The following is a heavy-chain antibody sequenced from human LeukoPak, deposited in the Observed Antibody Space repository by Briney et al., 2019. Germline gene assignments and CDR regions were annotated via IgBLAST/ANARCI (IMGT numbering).Heavy chain of an antibody. Sequence: PSQTLSLTCTVSGGSISSGGYYWSWIRQHPGKGLEWIGYIYYSGSTYYNPSLKSRVTISVDTSKNQFSLKLSSVTAADTAVYYCARAPRGPYFFDYWGQGTLVTVSS. CDR1: GGSISSGGYY. J-gene: IGHJ4*02. V-gene: IGHV4-31*03. CDR3: ARAPRGPYFFDY. CDR2: IYYSGST.